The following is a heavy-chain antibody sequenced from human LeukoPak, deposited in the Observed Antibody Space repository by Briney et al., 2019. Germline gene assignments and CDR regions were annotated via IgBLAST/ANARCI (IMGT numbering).Heavy chain of an antibody. V-gene: IGHV3-74*01. CDR2: INTDGTST. Sequence: GGSLRLSCAASGFSFSNYWMHWVRQTPGKGLVWVSRINTDGTSTSYADSVKGRFTISRDNAKNTLYLQVNSLRAEDTALYFCARSDSGDVDYSGQGTLVTVSS. CDR3: ARSDSGDVDY. J-gene: IGHJ4*02. CDR1: GFSFSNYW. D-gene: IGHD3-10*01.